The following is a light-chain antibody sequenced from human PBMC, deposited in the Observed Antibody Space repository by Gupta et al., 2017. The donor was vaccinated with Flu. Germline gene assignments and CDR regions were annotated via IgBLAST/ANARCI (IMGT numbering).Light chain of an antibody. J-gene: IGKJ5*01. V-gene: IGKV3-11*01. CDR3: WLRSDWLSTT. Sequence: LAWYQQKPGQAPRLLIYDASNWATGIPARFSGSGSGTDFTLTISSLEPEDFASYDVWLRSDWLSTTFGQG. CDR2: DAS.